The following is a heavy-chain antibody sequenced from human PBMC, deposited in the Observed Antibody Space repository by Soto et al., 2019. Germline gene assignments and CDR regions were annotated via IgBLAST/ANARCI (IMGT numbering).Heavy chain of an antibody. CDR1: GFTFTNAW. CDR3: TTDLVGVTVRTA. D-gene: IGHD1-26*01. J-gene: IGHJ5*02. V-gene: IGHV3-15*07. Sequence: EVQLVESGGGLIKPGGSLRLSCAASGFTFTNAWMNWVRQAPGKGLEWVGRIRSKTDGGAEDYAAPVKGRFTISRDDSENTVHLQMNSLKNEDTAVYYCTTDLVGVTVRTAWGQGTLVTVSS. CDR2: IRSKTDGGAE.